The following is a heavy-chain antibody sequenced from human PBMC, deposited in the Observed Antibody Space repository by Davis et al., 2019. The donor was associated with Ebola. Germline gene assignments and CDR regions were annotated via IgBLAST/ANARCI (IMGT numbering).Heavy chain of an antibody. Sequence: MPSETLSLTCAVSGSSISSGGYSWSWIRQPPGKGLEWIGYIYHSGSTYYNPSLKSRVTISVDRSKNQFSLKLSSVTAADTAVYYCARGKPFGSSFWFDPCGQGTLVTVSS. CDR2: IYHSGST. V-gene: IGHV4-30-2*01. D-gene: IGHD6-13*01. CDR3: ARGKPFGSSFWFDP. CDR1: GSSISSGGYS. J-gene: IGHJ5*02.